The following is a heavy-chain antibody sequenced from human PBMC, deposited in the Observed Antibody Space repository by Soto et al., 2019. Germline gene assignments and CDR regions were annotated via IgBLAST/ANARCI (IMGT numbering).Heavy chain of an antibody. Sequence: PSETLSLTCSVSGDSVSSDSYFWTWIRQPPGKGLEWIAYISYTGDTNYNPFLKSRVTISVDTSRNQFSLTLTSVTAADTAVYFCARIVVGATVDLWGQGSLVTVSS. D-gene: IGHD1-26*01. J-gene: IGHJ5*02. CDR1: GDSVSSDSYF. V-gene: IGHV4-61*01. CDR2: ISYTGDT. CDR3: ARIVVGATVDL.